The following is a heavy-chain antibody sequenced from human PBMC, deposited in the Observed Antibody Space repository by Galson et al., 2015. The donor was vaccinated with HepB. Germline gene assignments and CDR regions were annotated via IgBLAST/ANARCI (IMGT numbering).Heavy chain of an antibody. CDR3: AREDREPYSSGWSRYYYYGMDV. D-gene: IGHD6-19*01. J-gene: IGHJ6*02. Sequence: SVKVSCKASGYTFTSYGISWVRQAPGQGLEWMGWISAYNGNTNYAQKLQGRVTMTTDTSTSTAYMELRSLRSDDTAVYYCAREDREPYSSGWSRYYYYGMDVWGQGTTVTVSS. CDR1: GYTFTSYG. V-gene: IGHV1-18*04. CDR2: ISAYNGNT.